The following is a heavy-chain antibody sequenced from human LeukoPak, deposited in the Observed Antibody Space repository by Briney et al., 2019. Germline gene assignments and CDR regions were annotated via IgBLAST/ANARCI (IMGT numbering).Heavy chain of an antibody. Sequence: GGSLRLSCAASGFTFSSYAMSWVRQAPGKGLEWLSYISNSGDIISYADSVKGRFTISRDNAKNSLYLQMNSLRAEDTAVYYCARETLGVTAFDIWGQGTMVTVSS. D-gene: IGHD2-21*02. CDR3: ARETLGVTAFDI. J-gene: IGHJ3*02. CDR2: ISNSGDII. CDR1: GFTFSSYA. V-gene: IGHV3-48*04.